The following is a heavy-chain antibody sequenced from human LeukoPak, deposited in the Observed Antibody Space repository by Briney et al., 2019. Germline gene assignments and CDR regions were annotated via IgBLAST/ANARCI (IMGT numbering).Heavy chain of an antibody. CDR3: ARGGPSRGSGFYYFDY. CDR2: INPKRGDT. V-gene: IGHV1-2*02. CDR1: GYTLIGYH. D-gene: IGHD6-19*01. Sequence: ASVKVSCKASGYTLIGYHMHWVRQPPGQGLEWMGCINPKRGDTKYAQKFQGRVIMTREMSISTAYLELTSLRSDDTAVYYCARGGPSRGSGFYYFDYWGQGTLITVSS. J-gene: IGHJ4*02.